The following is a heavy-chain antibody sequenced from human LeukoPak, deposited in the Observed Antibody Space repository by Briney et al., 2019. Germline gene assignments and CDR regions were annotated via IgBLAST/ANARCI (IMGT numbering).Heavy chain of an antibody. CDR2: IIPIFGTA. CDR1: GGTFSSYA. V-gene: IGHV1-69*06. Sequence: GASVKVSCKASGGTFSSYAISWVRQAPGQGLEWMGGIIPIFGTANYAQKFQGRVTITADKSTSTAYMELSSLRSEDTAVYYCARNLVGVPSAFDIWGQGTMVTVSP. CDR3: ARNLVGVPSAFDI. J-gene: IGHJ3*02. D-gene: IGHD3-3*01.